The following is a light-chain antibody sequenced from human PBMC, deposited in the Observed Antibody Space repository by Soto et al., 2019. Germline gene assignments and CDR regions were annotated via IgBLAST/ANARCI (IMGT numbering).Light chain of an antibody. Sequence: ILFAQSPATLSLFPGERATLSCGASQSVSSNLAWYQQKHGQAPRILIYGASSRDTGIPDRFSGSGSGTEFTLPISRLQSEDFSVYYCQQYNNWPRTFGQGTKVDIK. J-gene: IGKJ1*01. CDR3: QQYNNWPRT. CDR2: GAS. V-gene: IGKV3D-15*01. CDR1: QSVSSN.